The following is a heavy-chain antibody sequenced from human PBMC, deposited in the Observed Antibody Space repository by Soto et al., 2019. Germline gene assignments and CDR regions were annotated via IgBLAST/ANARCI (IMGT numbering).Heavy chain of an antibody. CDR3: ARLGGLTEFRGPCYKYEH. D-gene: IGHD2-15*01. V-gene: IGHV4-39*02. J-gene: IGHJ4*02. CDR2: IFYSGTT. Sequence: SETLSLTCTVSGGSVFTSSAYWGWIRQPPGKGLEWIGHIFYSGTTYYNPSIGSRATTSLNTSKTNFSLSLSPATAADTAVYYFARLGGLTEFRGPCYKYEHWGRGILVTVSS. CDR1: GGSVFTSSAY.